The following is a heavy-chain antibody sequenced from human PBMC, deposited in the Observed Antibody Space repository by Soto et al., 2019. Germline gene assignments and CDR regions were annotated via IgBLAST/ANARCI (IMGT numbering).Heavy chain of an antibody. Sequence: PSQTLSSTCAISGDSVSSDSAGWSWIRQSPSRGLEWLGRTYYRSKWYNDYAISVKSRITINPDTSKNQFSLQLSSVTPDDTAVYYCARLEMATSTKRPEERLPYLGLAVWGQGTTDTGSS. CDR1: GDSVSSDSAG. J-gene: IGHJ6*02. CDR2: TYYRSKWYN. V-gene: IGHV6-1*01. CDR3: ARLEMATSTKRPEERLPYLGLAV. D-gene: IGHD1-1*01.